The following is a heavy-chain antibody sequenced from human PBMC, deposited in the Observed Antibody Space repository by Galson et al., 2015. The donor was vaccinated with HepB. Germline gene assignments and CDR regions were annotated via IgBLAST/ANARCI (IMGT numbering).Heavy chain of an antibody. J-gene: IGHJ4*02. CDR3: ARDEGDSGWRYYFDY. CDR2: IWYDGSNK. D-gene: IGHD6-19*01. V-gene: IGHV3-33*01. Sequence: SLRLSCAASGFAFSSYGMHWVRQAPGKGLEWVAVIWYDGSNKYYADSVKGRFTISRDNSKNTLYLQMNSLRAEDTAVYYCARDEGDSGWRYYFDYWGQGTLVTVSS. CDR1: GFAFSSYG.